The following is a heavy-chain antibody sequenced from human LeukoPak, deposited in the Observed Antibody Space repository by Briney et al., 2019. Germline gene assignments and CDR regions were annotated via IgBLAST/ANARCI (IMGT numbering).Heavy chain of an antibody. CDR2: IYHSGST. Sequence: SETLSLTCTVSYYSITNFYFWGWIRQPPGKGLEWIGSIYHSGSTYYNPSLKSRVTISVDTSKNQFSLKLSSVTAADTAVYYCARGLDNWNVYIFDYWGQGALVTVSS. CDR3: ARGLDNWNVYIFDY. D-gene: IGHD1-20*01. CDR1: YYSITNFYF. V-gene: IGHV4-38-2*02. J-gene: IGHJ4*02.